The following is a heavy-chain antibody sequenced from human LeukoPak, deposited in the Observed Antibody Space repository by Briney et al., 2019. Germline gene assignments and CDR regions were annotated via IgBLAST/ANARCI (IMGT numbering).Heavy chain of an antibody. CDR2: INTNTGNP. V-gene: IGHV7-4-1*02. Sequence: ASMKVSCKASGYTFTTYGVNWLRQAPGQGLEWMGWINTNTGNPTYAQGFTGRFVFSLDTSVSTAYLQISSLKAEDTAVYYCARDNYYHYDYWGQGTLVTVSS. J-gene: IGHJ4*02. CDR1: GYTFTTYG. D-gene: IGHD3-10*01. CDR3: ARDNYYHYDY.